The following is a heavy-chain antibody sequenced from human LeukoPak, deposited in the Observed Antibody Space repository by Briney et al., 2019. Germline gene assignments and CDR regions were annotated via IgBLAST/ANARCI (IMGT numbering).Heavy chain of an antibody. V-gene: IGHV3-21*01. D-gene: IGHD1-1*01. J-gene: IGHJ4*02. CDR1: GFTFSKYS. CDR3: VRGLISNSRGDY. CDR2: ISSSGTYT. Sequence: GGSLRLSCAASGFTFSKYSMNWVRLAPGKGLDWISSISSSGTYTYYADSVKGRCTISRDNAKNSLYLQMSSLRVEDTAIYYCVRGLISNSRGDYWGQGTLVSVSS.